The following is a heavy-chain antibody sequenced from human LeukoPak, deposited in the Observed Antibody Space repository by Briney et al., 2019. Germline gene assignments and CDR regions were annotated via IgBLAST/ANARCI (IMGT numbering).Heavy chain of an antibody. CDR1: GYTLTELS. V-gene: IGHV1-46*04. Sequence: GASVKVSCKVSGYTLTELSMHWVRQAPGQGLEWMGIIDPSTGRATYAQKLQGRVTMTRDTSTSTVYMELSSLRSEDTAVYYCARAGFVVVTTILGTDYWGQGTLVTVSS. CDR2: IDPSTGRA. D-gene: IGHD2-21*02. CDR3: ARAGFVVVTTILGTDY. J-gene: IGHJ4*02.